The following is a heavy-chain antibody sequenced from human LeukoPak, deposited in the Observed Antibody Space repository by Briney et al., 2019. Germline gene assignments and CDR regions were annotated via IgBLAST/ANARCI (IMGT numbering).Heavy chain of an antibody. D-gene: IGHD5-18*01. CDR1: GYTFTGYY. J-gene: IGHJ4*02. CDR2: INPNSGGT. CDR3: AALGSQLWDLFEY. Sequence: RASVKVSRKASGYTFTGYYMHWVRQAPGQGLEWMGWINPNSGGTNYAQKFQGRVTMTRDTSISTAYMELSRLRSDDPAVYYCAALGSQLWDLFEYWGQGTLVTVSS. V-gene: IGHV1-2*02.